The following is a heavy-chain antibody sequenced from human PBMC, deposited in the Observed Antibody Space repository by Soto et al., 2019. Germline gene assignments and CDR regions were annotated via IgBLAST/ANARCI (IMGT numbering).Heavy chain of an antibody. Sequence: QVQLVQSGAEVKKPGSSVKVSCKASGGTFSSYAISWVRQAPGQGLEWMGGIIPIFGTPDYARRFQGRVTITADESTSTPYMELSSLRSEDTAVYYCARHLGGNHYYYGMDVWGQGTTVTVSS. V-gene: IGHV1-69*12. CDR1: GGTFSSYA. J-gene: IGHJ6*02. CDR3: ARHLGGNHYYYGMDV. D-gene: IGHD3-16*01. CDR2: IIPIFGTP.